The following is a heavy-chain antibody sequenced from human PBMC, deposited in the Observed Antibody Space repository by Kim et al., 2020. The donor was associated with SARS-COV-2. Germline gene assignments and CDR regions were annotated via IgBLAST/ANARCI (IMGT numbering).Heavy chain of an antibody. CDR3: ARASDYYGSGSYSTVDY. J-gene: IGHJ4*02. D-gene: IGHD3-10*01. V-gene: IGHV4-39*07. Sequence: LKSRVTISVDTSKNQFSLKLSSVTAADTAVYYCARASDYYGSGSYSTVDYWGQGTLVTVSS.